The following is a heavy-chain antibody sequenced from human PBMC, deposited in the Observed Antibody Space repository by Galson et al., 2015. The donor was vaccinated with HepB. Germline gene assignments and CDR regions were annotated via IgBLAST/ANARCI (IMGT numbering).Heavy chain of an antibody. J-gene: IGHJ5*02. D-gene: IGHD2/OR15-2a*01. CDR2: INTNTGSP. CDR1: GYTFTNYA. CDR3: ARDLTVSLDP. Sequence: SVKVSCKASGYTFTNYAVNWVRQAPGQGLEWMGWINTNTGSPTYAQAFTGRYVFSLDTSVSTAYLQISSLKAEDTAVYYCARDLTVSLDPWGQGTLVTVSS. V-gene: IGHV7-4-1*02.